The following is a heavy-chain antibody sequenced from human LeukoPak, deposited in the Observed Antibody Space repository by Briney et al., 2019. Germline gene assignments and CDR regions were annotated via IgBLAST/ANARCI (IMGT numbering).Heavy chain of an antibody. J-gene: IGHJ4*02. CDR2: ISGSGGTT. D-gene: IGHD2-2*01. Sequence: PGGSLRLSCAASGFTFSSYGMSWVRQAPGKGLEWVSAISGSGGTTNYADAVKGRFTISRDNSKSTLYLQMNNLRAEDTAVYYCAKDRHAPGRYCSSTTCFPFDLWGQGTLVTVSS. CDR1: GFTFSSYG. CDR3: AKDRHAPGRYCSSTTCFPFDL. V-gene: IGHV3-23*01.